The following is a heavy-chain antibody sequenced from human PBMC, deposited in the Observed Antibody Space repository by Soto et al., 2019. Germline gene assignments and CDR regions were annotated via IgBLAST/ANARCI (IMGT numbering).Heavy chain of an antibody. CDR1: GFSLSTSGVG. J-gene: IGHJ4*01. CDR3: AHTQATTPVFGWDY. D-gene: IGHD1-26*01. CDR2: IYWDDDK. Sequence: QITLKESGPTLVKPTQTLTLTCTFSGFSLSTSGVGVGWIRQPPGKALEWLALIYWDDDKRYSPSLKSRLTITKDTSTNHVVPTLTNMDPVDTATYYCAHTQATTPVFGWDYCVHGTLVTVSS. V-gene: IGHV2-5*02.